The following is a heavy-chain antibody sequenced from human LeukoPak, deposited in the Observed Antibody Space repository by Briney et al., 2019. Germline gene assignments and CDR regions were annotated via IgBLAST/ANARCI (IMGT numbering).Heavy chain of an antibody. CDR1: GYTFTGYY. CDR2: INPNSGGT. D-gene: IGHD6-13*01. CDR3: ARVEYSSSWYGAPFDY. Sequence: ASVKVSCKASGYTFTGYYMHWARQAPGQGLEWMGWINPNSGGTNYAQKFQGRVTMTRDTSISTAYMELSRLRSDDTAVYYCARVEYSSSWYGAPFDYWGQGTLVTVSS. V-gene: IGHV1-2*02. J-gene: IGHJ4*02.